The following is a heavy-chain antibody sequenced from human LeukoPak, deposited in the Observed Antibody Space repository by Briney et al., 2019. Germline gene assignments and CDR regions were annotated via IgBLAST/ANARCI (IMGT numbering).Heavy chain of an antibody. CDR3: ARTETYRFDF. V-gene: IGHV3-53*01. CDR2: TYSDGRA. J-gene: IGHJ4*02. CDR1: GFTVSSNS. Sequence: GGSLRLSCAASGFTVSSNSMSWVRQAPGEGLEWVSITYSDGRAYYADSVRGRFTVSRDNSKDTLYLQMNSLRAEDTAVYYCARTETYRFDFWGQGTLVTVSS.